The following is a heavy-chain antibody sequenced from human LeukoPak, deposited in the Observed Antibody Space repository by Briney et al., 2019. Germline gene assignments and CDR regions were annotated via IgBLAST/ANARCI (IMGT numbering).Heavy chain of an antibody. J-gene: IGHJ4*02. V-gene: IGHV3-30*04. CDR3: ARFYANEWELPH. D-gene: IGHD1-26*01. Sequence: GGSLRLSCAASGFTFSSYAMHWVRQAPGKGLEWVALISYEGSNKYYADSVKGRFTISRDNSKNTLYLQMNSLRAEDTAVYYCARFYANEWELPHWGQGTLVTVSS. CDR2: ISYEGSNK. CDR1: GFTFSSYA.